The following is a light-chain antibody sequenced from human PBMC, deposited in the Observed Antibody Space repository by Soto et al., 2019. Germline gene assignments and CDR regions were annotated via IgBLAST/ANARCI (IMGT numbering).Light chain of an antibody. CDR1: QSVSGH. CDR2: GGS. Sequence: EIVMTQSPATLSVSPGERATLSCRASQSVSGHLAWYQQKRGQAPRLLIYGGSTGATGLPARFSGSGSGTEFTLTISSLQSEDFALYYCQQYHNWPITFGQGTRLEIK. CDR3: QQYHNWPIT. V-gene: IGKV3-15*01. J-gene: IGKJ5*01.